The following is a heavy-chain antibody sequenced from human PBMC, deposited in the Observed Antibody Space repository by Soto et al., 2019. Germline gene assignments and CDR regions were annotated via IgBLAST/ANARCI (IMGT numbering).Heavy chain of an antibody. CDR2: ISGSGGST. Sequence: EVQLLESGGGLVQPGGSLRLSCAASGFTFSSYAMSWVRQAPGKGLEWVSAISGSGGSTYYADSVKGRFTISRDNSKNTLYLQMNSLRAEDTAVYYCAKDIFLEWLFRSYFDYWGQGTLVTVS. J-gene: IGHJ4*02. D-gene: IGHD3-3*01. CDR3: AKDIFLEWLFRSYFDY. CDR1: GFTFSSYA. V-gene: IGHV3-23*01.